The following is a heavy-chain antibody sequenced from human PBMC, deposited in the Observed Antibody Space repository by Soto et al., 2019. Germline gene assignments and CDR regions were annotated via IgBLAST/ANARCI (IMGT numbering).Heavy chain of an antibody. CDR1: GYSFTSYW. Sequence: GESLKISCKGSGYSFTSYWIGWVRQMPGKGLEWMGIIYPGDSDTRYSPSFQGQVTISADKSISTAYLQWSSLKASDTAMYYCATRPREYSGYDTAFDIWGQRTMVSVSS. CDR2: IYPGDSDT. CDR3: ATRPREYSGYDTAFDI. V-gene: IGHV5-51*01. J-gene: IGHJ3*02. D-gene: IGHD5-12*01.